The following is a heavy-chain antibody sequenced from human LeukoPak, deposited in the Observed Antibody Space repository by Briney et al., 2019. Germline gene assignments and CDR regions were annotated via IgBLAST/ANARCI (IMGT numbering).Heavy chain of an antibody. CDR2: IYYSGST. V-gene: IGHV4-59*01. CDR3: ARGEHSYGGVLDY. Sequence: PSETLSLTCTVSGGSISSYYWSWIRQPPGKGLEWIGYIYYSGSTNYNPSLKSRVTISVDTSKNQFSLKLSSVTAADTAVYYCARGEHSYGGVLDYWGQGTLVTVSS. CDR1: GGSISSYY. J-gene: IGHJ4*02. D-gene: IGHD5-18*01.